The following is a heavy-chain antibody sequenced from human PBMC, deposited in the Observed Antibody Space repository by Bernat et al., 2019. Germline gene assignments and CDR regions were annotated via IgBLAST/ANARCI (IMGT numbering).Heavy chain of an antibody. J-gene: IGHJ4*02. CDR3: ARHIPRAERWIAVAEQYYFDY. D-gene: IGHD6-19*01. Sequence: QLQLQESGPGLVKPSETLSLTCTVSGGSISSSSYYWGWIRQPPGKGLEWIGSIYYSGSTYYNPSLKSRVTISVDTSKNQFSLKLSSVTAADTAVYYCARHIPRAERWIAVAEQYYFDYWGQGTLVTVSS. V-gene: IGHV4-39*01. CDR1: GGSISSSSYY. CDR2: IYYSGST.